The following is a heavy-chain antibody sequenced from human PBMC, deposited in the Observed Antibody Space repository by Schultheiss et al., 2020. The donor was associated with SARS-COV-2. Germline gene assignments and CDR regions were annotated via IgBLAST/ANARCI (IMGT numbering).Heavy chain of an antibody. V-gene: IGHV4-61*01. D-gene: IGHD6-19*01. Sequence: SETLSLTCTVSGGSISSSSYYWSWIRQSPGKGLEWIGYVHYSGNTNYNPSLKSRVTTSVDTSKNQFSLKLRSVTAADTALYYCAGGVRWLAFDYWGQGTLVTVSS. J-gene: IGHJ4*02. CDR2: VHYSGNT. CDR3: AGGVRWLAFDY. CDR1: GGSISSSSYY.